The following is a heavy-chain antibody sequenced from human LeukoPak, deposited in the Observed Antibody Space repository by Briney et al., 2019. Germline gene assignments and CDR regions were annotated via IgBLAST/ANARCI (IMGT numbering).Heavy chain of an antibody. D-gene: IGHD3-3*01. CDR2: MWYDGSNK. Sequence: GGSLRLSCAASGFTFSSYGMHWVRQAPGKGLEGVAVMWYDGSNKYYADSVKGRFTISRDNSRNTLYLQMNSLRAADTAVYYCARDRPKPTIFGVVPWGMDVWGQGTTVTVSS. CDR1: GFTFSSYG. V-gene: IGHV3-33*01. CDR3: ARDRPKPTIFGVVPWGMDV. J-gene: IGHJ6*02.